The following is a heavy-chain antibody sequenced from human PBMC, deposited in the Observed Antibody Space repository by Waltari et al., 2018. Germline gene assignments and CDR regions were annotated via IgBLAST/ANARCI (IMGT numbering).Heavy chain of an antibody. D-gene: IGHD2-21*01. CDR3: ARGPYCGGDCYLDS. CDR2: SYSSGTT. CDR1: GGYIRNYY. Sequence: QVHLQESGPGLVKPSETLSLNCSVSGGYIRNYYWSWIRQPAGKGPEGIGRSYSSGTTDYNPSLKSRVTMSVDTPKNEFSLNLASVTAADTAVYYCARGPYCGGDCYLDSWGQGTLVTVSS. V-gene: IGHV4-4*07. J-gene: IGHJ4*02.